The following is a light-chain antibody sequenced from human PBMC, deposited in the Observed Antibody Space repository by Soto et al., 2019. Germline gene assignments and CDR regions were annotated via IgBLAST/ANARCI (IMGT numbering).Light chain of an antibody. CDR3: CSYAGASNSV. V-gene: IGLV2-23*02. Sequence: QSALTQPASVSGSPRQSITISCTGTSSDVGSYNFVSWYQQYPGKAPKLMIYEVDKRPSGVSNRFSGSKSGNTASLTISGLQAEDEADYYCCSYAGASNSVFGGGTKLTVL. CDR2: EVD. CDR1: SSDVGSYNF. J-gene: IGLJ2*01.